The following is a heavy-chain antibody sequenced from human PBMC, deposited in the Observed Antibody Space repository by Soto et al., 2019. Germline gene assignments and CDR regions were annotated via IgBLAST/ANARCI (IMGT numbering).Heavy chain of an antibody. CDR2: IYATGTT. D-gene: IGHD1-1*01. CDR1: GASISGYY. V-gene: IGHV4-4*07. J-gene: IGHJ5*02. Sequence: TLSLPCTVSGASISGYYWSWIRKSAGKGLEWIGRIYATGTTDYNPSLKSRVMMSVDTSKKQFSLKLRSVTAADTAVYYCVRDGTKTLRDWFDPWGQGISVTVSS. CDR3: VRDGTKTLRDWFDP.